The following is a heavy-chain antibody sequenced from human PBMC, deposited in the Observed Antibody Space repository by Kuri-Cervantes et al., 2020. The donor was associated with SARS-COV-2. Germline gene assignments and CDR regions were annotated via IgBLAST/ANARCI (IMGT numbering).Heavy chain of an antibody. D-gene: IGHD7-27*01. V-gene: IGHV3-11*04. CDR2: ISSSGGSI. CDR1: GFTFSDYY. CDR3: ARDLRLGKSLDY. J-gene: IGHJ4*02. Sequence: GESLNISCAASGFTFSDYYLTWIRQAPGKGLEWVSYISSSGGSIFYADSVKGRFTISRDNAKNSLYLQMNSLRAEDTAVYYCARDLRLGKSLDYWGQGTLVTVSS.